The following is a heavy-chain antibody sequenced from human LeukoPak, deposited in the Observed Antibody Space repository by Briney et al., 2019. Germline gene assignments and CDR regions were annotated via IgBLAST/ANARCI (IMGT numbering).Heavy chain of an antibody. D-gene: IGHD4-11*01. Sequence: TGGSLRLSCSASGFTFSDSAMSWVRQTPGKGLEWVSTISGSAASTYYAEPVKGRFTISRDNSRNTVFLHMKSLRAGDTAIYYCAKAHMTSEDHWGQGTLVTVSS. V-gene: IGHV3-23*01. CDR3: AKAHMTSEDH. CDR2: ISGSAAST. CDR1: GFTFSDSA. J-gene: IGHJ4*02.